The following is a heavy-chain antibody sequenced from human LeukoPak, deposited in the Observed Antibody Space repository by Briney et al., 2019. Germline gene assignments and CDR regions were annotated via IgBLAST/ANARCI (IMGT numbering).Heavy chain of an antibody. Sequence: SETLSLTCTVSGYSISSGYYWGWIRQPPGKGLEWIGSIYYSGSTYYNPSLKSRVTISVDTSKNQFSLKLSSVTAADTAVYYCARDHPSGGYSSGWYPFDAFDIWGQGTMVTVSS. V-gene: IGHV4-38-2*02. CDR2: IYYSGST. D-gene: IGHD6-19*01. CDR3: ARDHPSGGYSSGWYPFDAFDI. J-gene: IGHJ3*02. CDR1: GYSISSGYY.